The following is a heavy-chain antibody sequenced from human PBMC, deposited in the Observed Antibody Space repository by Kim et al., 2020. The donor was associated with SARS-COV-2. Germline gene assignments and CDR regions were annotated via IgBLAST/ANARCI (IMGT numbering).Heavy chain of an antibody. CDR2: MSSNGINK. CDR1: GFTFSSYA. Sequence: GGSLRLSCVASGFTFSSYAMNWVRQAPGKGLEWVGLMSSNGINKYYAPSVKGRFTISRDNSKNSLYLQMNSLRTEDTAVYYCARPSDVGSDWFYVMDVWGQGTTITVSS. J-gene: IGHJ6*02. CDR3: ARPSDVGSDWFYVMDV. V-gene: IGHV3-30-3*01. D-gene: IGHD6-19*01.